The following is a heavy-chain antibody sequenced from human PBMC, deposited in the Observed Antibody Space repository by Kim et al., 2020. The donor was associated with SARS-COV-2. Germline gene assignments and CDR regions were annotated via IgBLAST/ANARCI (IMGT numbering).Heavy chain of an antibody. J-gene: IGHJ6*02. CDR1: GFTFSSYG. V-gene: IGHV3-30*18. CDR3: AKDQFPSRNTMVRGAPNYFYYGLDL. CDR2: ISYDGSNK. D-gene: IGHD3-10*01. Sequence: GGSLRLSCAASGFTFSSYGMHWVRQAPGKGLEWVAVISYDGSNKYYADSVKGRFTITSDNSKHTLNLQMNSLRAEDTAVYYCAKDQFPSRNTMVRGAPNYFYYGLDLWGQETTVTLS.